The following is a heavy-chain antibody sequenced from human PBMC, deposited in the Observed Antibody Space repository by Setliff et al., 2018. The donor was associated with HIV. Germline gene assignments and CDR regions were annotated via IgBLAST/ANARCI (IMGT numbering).Heavy chain of an antibody. CDR2: IFYSGIT. CDR1: GGSISSSNYY. CDR3: ARDSFTVDYFMDV. V-gene: IGHV4-39*07. D-gene: IGHD3-10*01. Sequence: SETLSLTCTVSGGSISSSNYYWGWIRQPPGKGLEWIGSIFYSGITYYNPSLKSRVTISLDTSKNQFSLKVNSVTAADTAVYFCARDSFTVDYFMDVWGKGTPVTVSS. J-gene: IGHJ6*03.